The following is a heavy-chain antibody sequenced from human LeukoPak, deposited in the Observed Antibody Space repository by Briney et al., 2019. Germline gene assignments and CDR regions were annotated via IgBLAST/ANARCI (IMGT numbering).Heavy chain of an antibody. V-gene: IGHV3-20*04. D-gene: IGHD6-19*01. CDR2: INWNGGST. CDR1: GFTFDDYA. CDR3: ARKGCSIGCHFDY. J-gene: IGHJ4*02. Sequence: GGSLRLSCAASGFTFDDYAMSWVRQAPGKGLEWVSRINWNGGSTSYADSVKGRFTISRDNAKNSLYLQMNSLRAEDTALYYCARKGCSIGCHFDYWGQGTLVTVSS.